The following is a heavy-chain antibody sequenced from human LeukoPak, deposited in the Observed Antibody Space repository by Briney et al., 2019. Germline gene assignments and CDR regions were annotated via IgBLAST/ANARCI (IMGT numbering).Heavy chain of an antibody. CDR2: IYYSGST. Sequence: SETLSLTCTVSGGSISSSSYSWSWIRQPPGKGLEWIGYIYYSGSTSYNPSLKSRVIISVDTSKNQFSLKLTSVTAADTAVYYCAREASEADYYFDYWGQGTLVTVSS. J-gene: IGHJ4*02. CDR1: GGSISSSSYS. V-gene: IGHV4-30-4*08. CDR3: AREASEADYYFDY. D-gene: IGHD3-3*01.